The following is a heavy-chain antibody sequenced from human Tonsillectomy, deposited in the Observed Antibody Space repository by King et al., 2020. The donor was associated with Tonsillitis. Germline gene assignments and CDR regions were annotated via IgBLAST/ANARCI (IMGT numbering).Heavy chain of an antibody. V-gene: IGHV3-7*01. CDR3: GRDSSPFCGRDCYFDSLDM. D-gene: IGHD2-21*02. J-gene: IGHJ3*02. Sequence: VQLVESGGGLVQPGGSLRLSCEASGFTFSSYWMTWVRQAPGKGLEWVANRNKQGSQNYYVDSVKGRFTISRDNAKNSLYLQMNSLRAEDTAVYYCGRDSSPFCGRDCYFDSLDMWGRGTMVTVSS. CDR1: GFTFSSYW. CDR2: RNKQGSQN.